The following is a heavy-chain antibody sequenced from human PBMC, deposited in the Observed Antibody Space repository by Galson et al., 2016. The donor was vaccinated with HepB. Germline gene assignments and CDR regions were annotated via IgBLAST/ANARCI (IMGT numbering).Heavy chain of an antibody. D-gene: IGHD3-10*01. J-gene: IGHJ4*02. V-gene: IGHV1-18*04. CDR2: ISVYKGDRNT. CDR1: GYTFTNYG. Sequence: SVKVSCKASGYTFTNYGISWVRQAPGQGLEWMGWISVYKGDRNTNYAQKFKGRVTMTIDTSTSTAYMELRSLRSDDTAVYYCARDSRRDYFSGSSAFDYWGQGTLVTFSS. CDR3: ARDSRRDYFSGSSAFDY.